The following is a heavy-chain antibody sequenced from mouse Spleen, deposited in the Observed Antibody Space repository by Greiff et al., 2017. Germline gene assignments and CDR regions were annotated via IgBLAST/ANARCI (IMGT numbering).Heavy chain of an antibody. Sequence: VHLVKSGAELVRPGTSVKVSCKASGYAFTNYLIEWVKQRPGQGLEWIGVINPGSGGTNYNEKFKGKATLTADKSSSTAYMQLSSLTSEDSAVYFCARLDGNYGAYWGQGTLVTVSA. CDR3: ARLDGNYGAY. CDR2: INPGSGGT. V-gene: IGHV1-54*01. D-gene: IGHD2-1*01. J-gene: IGHJ3*01. CDR1: GYAFTNYL.